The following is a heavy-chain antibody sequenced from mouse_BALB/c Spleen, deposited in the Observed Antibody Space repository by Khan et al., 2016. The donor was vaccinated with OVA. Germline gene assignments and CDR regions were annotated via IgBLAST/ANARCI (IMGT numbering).Heavy chain of an antibody. CDR1: GYSITSDYT. D-gene: IGHD2-2*01. CDR3: TKFDGYDDAMDY. V-gene: IGHV3-1*02. Sequence: EVQLQESGPDLVKPSQSLSLTCTVTGYSITSDYTWHWIRQFPGNKLEWMGYIHYSGNTNYNPSLKSRISITRDPSKNQFFLQLNSVTIEDTATYXCTKFDGYDDAMDYWGQGTSVTVSS. CDR2: IHYSGNT. J-gene: IGHJ4*01.